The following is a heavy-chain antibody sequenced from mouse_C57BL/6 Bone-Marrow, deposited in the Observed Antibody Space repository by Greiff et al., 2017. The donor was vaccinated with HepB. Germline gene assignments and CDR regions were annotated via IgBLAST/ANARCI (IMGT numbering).Heavy chain of an antibody. CDR1: GYTFTSYW. Sequence: QVQLQQPGAELVMPGASVKLSCKASGYTFTSYWMHWVKQRPGQGLEWIGEIDPSDSYTNYNQKFKGKSTVTVDKSSSTAYMQLSSLTSEDSAVYYCARSKYYGSSYVRFAYWGQGTLVTVSA. D-gene: IGHD1-1*01. V-gene: IGHV1-69*01. J-gene: IGHJ3*01. CDR3: ARSKYYGSSYVRFAY. CDR2: IDPSDSYT.